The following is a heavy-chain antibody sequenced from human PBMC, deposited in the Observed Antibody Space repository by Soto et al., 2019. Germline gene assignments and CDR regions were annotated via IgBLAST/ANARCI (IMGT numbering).Heavy chain of an antibody. CDR1: GGSFNDYY. D-gene: IGHD3-10*01. Sequence: QVQLQQWGAGLLRPSETLSLTCAVYGGSFNDYYWTWIRQPPGKGLGGIGEINQKTNTHYHPSLERLVTFSVDTSKNQFSLRLTSVTAADTSLYYCARGDWMMRGADYYCYMVVWGKGTTVTVSS. J-gene: IGHJ6*03. V-gene: IGHV4-34*02. CDR2: INQKTNT. CDR3: ARGDWMMRGADYYCYMVV.